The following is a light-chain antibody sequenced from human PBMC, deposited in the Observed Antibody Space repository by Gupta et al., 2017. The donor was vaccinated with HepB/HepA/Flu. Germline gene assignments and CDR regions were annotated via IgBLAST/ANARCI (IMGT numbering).Light chain of an antibody. CDR1: QSVSTY. CDR2: EAS. Sequence: EIVLTQSPATLSLSPGERATLSCRASQSVSTYLAWYQKKPGQAPRLLIYEASNRATGIPARFSGSGYGTDFTLTISSREPEDFAVYYCQQRSNWPPYTFGQGTKLEIK. V-gene: IGKV3-11*01. CDR3: QQRSNWPPYT. J-gene: IGKJ2*01.